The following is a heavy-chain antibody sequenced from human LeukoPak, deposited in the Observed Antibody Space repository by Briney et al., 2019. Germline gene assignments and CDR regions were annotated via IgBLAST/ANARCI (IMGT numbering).Heavy chain of an antibody. J-gene: IGHJ4*02. CDR3: ARGRNSVYYFNVVAPSYFDY. Sequence: RASVKVSCKASGYTFTGYYMHWVRQAPGQGLEWMGRINPNSGGTNYAQKFQGRVTVTRDTSINTAYMDLSRLRSDDTAVYYCARGRNSVYYFNVVAPSYFDYWGQGTLVTVSS. D-gene: IGHD3-22*01. CDR2: INPNSGGT. CDR1: GYTFTGYY. V-gene: IGHV1-2*06.